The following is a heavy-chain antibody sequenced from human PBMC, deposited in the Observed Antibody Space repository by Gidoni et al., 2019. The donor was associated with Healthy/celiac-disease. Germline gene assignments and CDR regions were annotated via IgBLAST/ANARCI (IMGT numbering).Heavy chain of an antibody. Sequence: EVQLVESGGGLVKPGGSLRLSCAASGFTFSSYSMNWVRQDPGKGLEWVSSISSRSSYIYYADSVKGRFTISRDNAKNSLYLQMNSLRAEDTAVYYCARGGVGATYYYYYGMDVWGQGTTVTVSS. CDR1: GFTFSSYS. J-gene: IGHJ6*02. CDR3: ARGGVGATYYYYYGMDV. D-gene: IGHD1-26*01. V-gene: IGHV3-21*01. CDR2: ISSRSSYI.